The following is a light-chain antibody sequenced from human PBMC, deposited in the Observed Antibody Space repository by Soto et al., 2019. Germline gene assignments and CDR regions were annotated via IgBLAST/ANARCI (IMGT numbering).Light chain of an antibody. J-gene: IGKJ1*01. Sequence: ENVLTQSPGTLSLSPGERATLSCRASQSLTNSFIAWYQQKPGQAPRLLIYDTSSRATGIPDRFSGSGSGTDFTLTISSLQPEDFATYYCQQSYSTPRTFGQGTKVDIK. CDR1: QSLTNSF. V-gene: IGKV3D-20*02. CDR3: QQSYSTPRT. CDR2: DTS.